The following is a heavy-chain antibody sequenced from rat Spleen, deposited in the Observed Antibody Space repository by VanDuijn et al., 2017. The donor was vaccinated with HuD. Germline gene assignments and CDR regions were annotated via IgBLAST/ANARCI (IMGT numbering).Heavy chain of an antibody. CDR3: ATSPYYWYFDF. CDR1: GINFSDFD. Sequence: EVQLVESGGGLVQPGRPLKISCTDSGINFSDFDMAWVRQAPTKGLEWVASISPSGGSTYYRDSVKGRFIISRDIAKSTLYLQMDSLRSEDTATYYCATSPYYWYFDFWGPGTMVTVSS. D-gene: IGHD3-8*01. CDR2: ISPSGGST. J-gene: IGHJ1*01. V-gene: IGHV5-27*01.